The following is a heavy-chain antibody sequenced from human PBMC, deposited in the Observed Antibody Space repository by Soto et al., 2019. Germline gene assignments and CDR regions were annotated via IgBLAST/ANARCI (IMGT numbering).Heavy chain of an antibody. J-gene: IGHJ6*02. Sequence: QVQLVESGGGVVQPGRSLRLSCAASGFTFSSYAMHWVRQAPGKGLEWVAVISYDGSNKYYADSVKGRFTISRDNSKNMLYLQMNSVRPEDTAMYYCARDGGMTTVTTNYYYGLGVWGQGTTVTVSS. CDR1: GFTFSSYA. CDR3: ARDGGMTTVTTNYYYGLGV. D-gene: IGHD4-17*01. CDR2: ISYDGSNK. V-gene: IGHV3-30-3*01.